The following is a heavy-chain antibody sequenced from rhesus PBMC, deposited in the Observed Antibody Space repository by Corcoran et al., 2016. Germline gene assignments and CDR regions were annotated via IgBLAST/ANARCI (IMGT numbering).Heavy chain of an antibody. CDR3: TRSLSGYSYGYFDY. D-gene: IGHD5-24*01. J-gene: IGHJ4*01. CDR2: ISSASSYI. CDR1: GFTFSDYY. Sequence: EVQLVESGGGLVQPGGSLRLSCAASGFTFSDYYMNWVRQAPGKGLEWVSSISSASSYIYYADSVKGRFTSSRDNAKNSLSLQMNSLKTEDTAVYYCTRSLSGYSYGYFDYWGQGVLVTVSS. V-gene: IGHV3S16*01.